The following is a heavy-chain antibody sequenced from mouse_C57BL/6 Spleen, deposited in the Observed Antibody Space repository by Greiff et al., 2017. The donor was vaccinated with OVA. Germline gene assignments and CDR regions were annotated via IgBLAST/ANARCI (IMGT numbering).Heavy chain of an antibody. CDR2: ISSGGSYT. CDR1: GFPFSSYG. Sequence: EVQGVESGGDLVKPGGSLKLSCAASGFPFSSYGMSWVRQTPDKRLEWVATISSGGSYTYYPDSVKGRFTISRDNAKNTLYLQMSSLKSEDTAMYYCARQEGSYGVYFDYWGQGTTLTVSS. CDR3: ARQEGSYGVYFDY. D-gene: IGHD1-1*01. J-gene: IGHJ2*01. V-gene: IGHV5-6*01.